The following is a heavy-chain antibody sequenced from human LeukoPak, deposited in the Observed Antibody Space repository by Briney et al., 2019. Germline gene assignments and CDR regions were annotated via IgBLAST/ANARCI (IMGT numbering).Heavy chain of an antibody. D-gene: IGHD3-22*01. V-gene: IGHV3-74*01. CDR2: IDGGGSST. J-gene: IGHJ5*01. CDR1: GFTFSYHW. Sequence: GGSLRLSCGASGFTFSYHWMHWVRQVPGKGLVWVSRIDGGGSSTSYADSVKGRFSISRDNAKSTLYLQMSSLRAEDTAVYYCARGPGSSGGAYVGASWGPGTLVTVSS. CDR3: ARGPGSSGGAYVGAS.